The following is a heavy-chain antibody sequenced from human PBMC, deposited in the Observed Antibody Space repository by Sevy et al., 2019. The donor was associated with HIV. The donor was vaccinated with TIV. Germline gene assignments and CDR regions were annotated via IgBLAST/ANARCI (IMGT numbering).Heavy chain of an antibody. CDR3: AREGCSRPHDY. V-gene: IGHV3-23*01. D-gene: IGHD2-8*01. CDR1: GFAFYEYS. J-gene: IGHJ4*02. Sequence: QLGGPLRLSCAASGFAFYEYSMSWIRQAPGKGLEWVATLSFGCGKINYADSVKGRFTISRDNSKNSFYLQMDNLRVEDTALYYCAREGCSRPHDYWGQGTRVTVSS. CDR2: LSFGCGKI.